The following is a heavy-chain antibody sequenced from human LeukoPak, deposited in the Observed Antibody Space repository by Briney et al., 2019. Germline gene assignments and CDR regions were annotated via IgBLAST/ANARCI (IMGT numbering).Heavy chain of an antibody. CDR1: GFTFINYS. Sequence: GGSLRLSCAASGFTFINYSMNWVRQAPGKGLEWVSSISSSSSYIYYADSVKGRFTISRDNAKNSLYLQMNSLRAEDTAVYYCAREKLGVGTAFDYWGQGTLVTVSS. J-gene: IGHJ4*02. CDR2: ISSSSSYI. D-gene: IGHD1/OR15-1a*01. CDR3: AREKLGVGTAFDY. V-gene: IGHV3-21*01.